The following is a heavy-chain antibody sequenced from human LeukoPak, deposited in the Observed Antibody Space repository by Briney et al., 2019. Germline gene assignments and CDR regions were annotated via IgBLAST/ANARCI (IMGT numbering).Heavy chain of an antibody. Sequence: GGSLRLSCAASGFTFSSYSMNWVRQAPGKGLEWVSSISSSSSYIYYADSVKGRFTISRDNSKNTLYLQMNSLRAEDTAVYYCAKGERSSSWYSRLLSYWGQGTLVTVSS. V-gene: IGHV3-21*04. D-gene: IGHD6-13*01. J-gene: IGHJ4*02. CDR3: AKGERSSSWYSRLLSY. CDR1: GFTFSSYS. CDR2: ISSSSSYI.